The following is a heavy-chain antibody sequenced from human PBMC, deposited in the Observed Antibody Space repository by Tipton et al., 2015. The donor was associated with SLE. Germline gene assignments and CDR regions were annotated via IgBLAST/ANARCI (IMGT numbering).Heavy chain of an antibody. CDR1: GFTFSSYG. CDR3: ARVGSSSSWYGDY. J-gene: IGHJ4*02. Sequence: RSLRLSCAASGFTFSSYGMHWVRQAPGKGLEWVAVIWYDGSNKYYADSVKGRFTISRDNSKNTLYLQMNSLRAEDTAVYYCARVGSSSSWYGDYWGQGTLVTVSS. D-gene: IGHD6-13*01. CDR2: IWYDGSNK. V-gene: IGHV3-33*01.